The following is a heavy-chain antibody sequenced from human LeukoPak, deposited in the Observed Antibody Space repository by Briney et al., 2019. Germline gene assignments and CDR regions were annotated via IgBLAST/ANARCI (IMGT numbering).Heavy chain of an antibody. D-gene: IGHD6-19*01. CDR3: ARDRAVAGTEYSWFDP. Sequence: GGSLRLSCAASGFTLSSYSMNWVRQAPGKGLEWVSSISSSSSHIFYADSVKGRFTISRDNAKHSLYLQMNSLRAEDTAVYYCARDRAVAGTEYSWFDPWGQGTLVTVSS. V-gene: IGHV3-21*01. J-gene: IGHJ5*02. CDR2: ISSSSSHI. CDR1: GFTLSSYS.